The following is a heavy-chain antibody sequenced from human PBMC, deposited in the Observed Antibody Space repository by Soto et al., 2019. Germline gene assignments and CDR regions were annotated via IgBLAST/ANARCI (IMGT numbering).Heavy chain of an antibody. V-gene: IGHV1-69*13. CDR2: NIPIFGTA. Sequence: SVKVSCKACGGTFSSYAISLVLQAPGQGLEWMGGNIPIFGTANYAQKFQGRVTITADESTSTAYMELGSLRSEDTAVYYCPSEISILGDYCSGGRCYSASLVFFDYWGQGTLLTVSS. CDR1: GGTFSSYA. J-gene: IGHJ4*02. CDR3: PSEISILGDYCSGGRCYSASLVFFDY. D-gene: IGHD2-15*01.